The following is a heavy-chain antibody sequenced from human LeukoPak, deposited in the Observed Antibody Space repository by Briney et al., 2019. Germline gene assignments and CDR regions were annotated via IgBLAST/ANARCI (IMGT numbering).Heavy chain of an antibody. D-gene: IGHD6-13*01. CDR3: ARDGPAYGQQQQGT. CDR1: VFTFISYS. V-gene: IGHV3-48*04. J-gene: IGHJ5*02. Sequence: GGSLRLSCAASVFTFISYSMNWVRQAPGKGRERVSYISSSSSTIYYADSVKGRFTISRDNAKNSLYLQMNSLRAEDTAVYYCARDGPAYGQQQQGTWGQGTLVTVSS. CDR2: ISSSSSTI.